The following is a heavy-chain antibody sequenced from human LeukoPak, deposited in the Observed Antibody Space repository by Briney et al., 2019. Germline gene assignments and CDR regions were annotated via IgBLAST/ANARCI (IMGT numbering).Heavy chain of an antibody. D-gene: IGHD2-21*02. CDR1: GYTFTSYG. CDR2: ISAYNGNT. Sequence: ASVKVSCKASGYTFTSYGISWVRQAPGQGLEWMGWISAYNGNTNYAQKLQGRGTMTTDTSTSTAYMELRSLRSDDTAVYYCAVDGPYCGSDCYPQAKYFDYWGPGTLVTVSS. J-gene: IGHJ4*02. CDR3: AVDGPYCGSDCYPQAKYFDY. V-gene: IGHV1-18*01.